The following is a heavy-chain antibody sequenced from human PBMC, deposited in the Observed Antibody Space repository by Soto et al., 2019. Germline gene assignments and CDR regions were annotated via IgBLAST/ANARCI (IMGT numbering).Heavy chain of an antibody. CDR1: GFRFSGYA. J-gene: IGHJ2*01. D-gene: IGHD5-18*01. V-gene: IGHV3-23*01. CDR3: ARDPLWGTAMVLWYFDL. Sequence: GGSLRLSCAASGFRFSGYAMSWLRQAPGKGLEWVSTISYIPTTTNYADSVKGRFTISRDNSKNTLYLQMNSLRAEDTAVYYCARDPLWGTAMVLWYFDLWGRGTLVTVSS. CDR2: ISYIPTTT.